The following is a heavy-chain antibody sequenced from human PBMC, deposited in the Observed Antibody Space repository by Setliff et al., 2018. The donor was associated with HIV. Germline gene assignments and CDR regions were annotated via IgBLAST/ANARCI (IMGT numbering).Heavy chain of an antibody. CDR2: IIPSLGTA. CDR3: ARDAGYSGSAWNY. D-gene: IGHD5-12*01. J-gene: IGHJ4*02. CDR1: GDTFSSYP. Sequence: GASVKVSCKSSGDTFSSYPITWVRQAPGQGLEWMGGIIPSLGTANYAQRFQVRVTFTADESTTTVYMELSSLRSEDTAMYYCARDAGYSGSAWNYWGQGTLVTVSS. V-gene: IGHV1-69*13.